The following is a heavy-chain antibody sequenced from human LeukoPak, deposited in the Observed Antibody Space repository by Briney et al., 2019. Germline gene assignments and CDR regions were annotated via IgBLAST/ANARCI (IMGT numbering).Heavy chain of an antibody. CDR2: ISGSGGST. D-gene: IGHD3-10*01. CDR1: GFTVSRSY. V-gene: IGHV3-23*01. CDR3: AKTRADGSGAKDAFDI. Sequence: GGSLRLSCAASGFTVSRSYMSWVRQAPGKGLEWVSAISGSGGSTYYADSVKGRFTISRDNSKNTLYLQMNSLRAEDTAVYYCAKTRADGSGAKDAFDIWGQGTMVTVSS. J-gene: IGHJ3*02.